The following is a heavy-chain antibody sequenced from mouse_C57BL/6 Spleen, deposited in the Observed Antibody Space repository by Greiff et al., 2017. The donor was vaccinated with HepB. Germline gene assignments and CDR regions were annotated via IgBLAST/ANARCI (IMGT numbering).Heavy chain of an antibody. V-gene: IGHV1-54*01. D-gene: IGHD5-1*01. Sequence: VQLQQSGAELVRPGTSVKVSCKASGYAFTNYLIEWVKQRPGQGLEWIGVINPGSGGTNYNEKFKGKATLTADKSSSTAYMQLSSLTSEDSAVYFCARSESTGYYFDYWGQGTTLTVSS. CDR1: GYAFTNYL. J-gene: IGHJ2*01. CDR2: INPGSGGT. CDR3: ARSESTGYYFDY.